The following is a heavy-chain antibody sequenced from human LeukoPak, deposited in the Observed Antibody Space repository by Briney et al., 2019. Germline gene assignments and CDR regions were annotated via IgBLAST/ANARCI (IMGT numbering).Heavy chain of an antibody. CDR3: AREILGGFNPGAY. CDR2: IHRSGSP. V-gene: IGHV4-4*02. Sequence: LETLSLTCTVSLDSTTGNFGSWVRQPPGQGLEWIGEIHRSGSPNYNPSIQSRVTISIDRSRNQITLELSPVTAADTAVYYCAREILGGFNPGAYWGQGTLVTVSS. D-gene: IGHD1-14*01. J-gene: IGHJ4*02. CDR1: LDSTTGNF.